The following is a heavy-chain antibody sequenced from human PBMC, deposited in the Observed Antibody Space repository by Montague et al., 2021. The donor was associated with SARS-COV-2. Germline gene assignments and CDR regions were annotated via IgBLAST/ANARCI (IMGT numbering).Heavy chain of an antibody. Sequence: SKTLSLTCTVYGGSFSGYYWRWIRQPPGKGLEWIGEINHSGSTKYNPSLKSRVTISVDTSKNQFSLKLSSVTAADTAVYYCARGTKSGVTYDYGSSGYASDYWGQGTLVTVSS. V-gene: IGHV4-34*01. D-gene: IGHD3-22*01. J-gene: IGHJ4*02. CDR3: ARGTKSGVTYDYGSSGYASDY. CDR1: GGSFSGYY. CDR2: INHSGST.